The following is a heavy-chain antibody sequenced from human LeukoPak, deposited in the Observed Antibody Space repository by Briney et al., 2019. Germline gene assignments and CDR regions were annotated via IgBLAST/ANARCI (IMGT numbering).Heavy chain of an antibody. D-gene: IGHD3-3*01. CDR3: AREGGTNYDFWCASYSYYYMDV. CDR2: INHSGST. Sequence: SETLSLTCAVYGGSFSGYYWSWIRQPPGKGLEWIGEINHSGSTNYNPSLKSRVTISVDTSKNQFSLKLSSVTAADTAVYYCAREGGTNYDFWCASYSYYYMDVWGKGTTVTVSS. CDR1: GGSFSGYY. V-gene: IGHV4-34*01. J-gene: IGHJ6*03.